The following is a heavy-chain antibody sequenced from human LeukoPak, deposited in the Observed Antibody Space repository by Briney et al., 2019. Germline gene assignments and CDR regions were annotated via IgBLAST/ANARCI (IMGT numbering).Heavy chain of an antibody. Sequence: GGSLRLSCAASGFTFSSYGMHWVRQAPGKGLEWVAVISYDGSNKYYADSVKGRFTISRDNSKNTLYLQMNSLRAEDTAVYYCAKGAYYDFWSGYFLDYWGQGTLVTVSS. V-gene: IGHV3-30*18. J-gene: IGHJ4*02. D-gene: IGHD3-3*01. CDR3: AKGAYYDFWSGYFLDY. CDR2: ISYDGSNK. CDR1: GFTFSSYG.